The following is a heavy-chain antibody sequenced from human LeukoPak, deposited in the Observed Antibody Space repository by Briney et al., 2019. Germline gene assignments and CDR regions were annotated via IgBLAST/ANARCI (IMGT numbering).Heavy chain of an antibody. Sequence: GRSLRLSCAASGFTFSTYAMHWVRQAPGKGLEWVAFIWPDGSKKYYADSVKGRFAISRENSKNTVYLQMNDLRPEGTALYFCAKISSSAESNFDYWGQGTLLTVSS. J-gene: IGHJ4*02. V-gene: IGHV3-33*06. D-gene: IGHD6-25*01. CDR1: GFTFSTYA. CDR3: AKISSSAESNFDY. CDR2: IWPDGSKK.